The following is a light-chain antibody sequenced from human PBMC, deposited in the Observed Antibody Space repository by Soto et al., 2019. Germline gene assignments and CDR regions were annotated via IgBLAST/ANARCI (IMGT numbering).Light chain of an antibody. CDR3: QQYGSSPWT. J-gene: IGKJ1*01. V-gene: IGKV3-20*01. Sequence: PGERATLSCWASETVATNLAWCQQKPGQAPRLLIYDASNRATGIPARFSGSGSGTDFTLTISRLEPEDFAVYYCQQYGSSPWTFGQGTKVDI. CDR1: ETVATN. CDR2: DAS.